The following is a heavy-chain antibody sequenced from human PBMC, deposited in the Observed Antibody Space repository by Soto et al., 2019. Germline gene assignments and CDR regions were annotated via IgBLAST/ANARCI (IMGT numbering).Heavy chain of an antibody. J-gene: IGHJ3*01. CDR3: ATVPTYYYDGSGYANAFDV. CDR2: IYYSGSI. D-gene: IGHD3-22*01. CDR1: GASINSGDYY. Sequence: PSETLSLTCTVSGASINSGDYYWSWIRQPPGKCLEWIGYIYYSGSIYHNPSLKSRVIISVDMPKNQFSLKLSSVNAADTAVYYCATVPTYYYDGSGYANAFDVWGQGTMVTVSS. V-gene: IGHV4-30-4*01.